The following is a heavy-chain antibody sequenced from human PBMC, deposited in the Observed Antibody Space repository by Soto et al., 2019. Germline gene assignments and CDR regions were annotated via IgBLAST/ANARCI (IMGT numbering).Heavy chain of an antibody. CDR1: GGSMSSHY. Sequence: QVQLQESGPGLVKPSETLSLTCTVSGGSMSSHYWSWIRQPPGKGLEWLGCIYYSGSTHYNPSLKSRVTTSVDTSKNQFSLNLSSVTAADTAVYYCARDRNGGGWFDPWGQGTLVTVSS. V-gene: IGHV4-59*11. J-gene: IGHJ5*02. CDR2: IYYSGST. D-gene: IGHD3-10*01. CDR3: ARDRNGGGWFDP.